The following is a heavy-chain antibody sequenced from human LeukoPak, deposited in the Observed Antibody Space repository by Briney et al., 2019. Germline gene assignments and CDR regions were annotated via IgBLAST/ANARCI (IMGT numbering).Heavy chain of an antibody. CDR1: GFTFSSYE. CDR2: ISSSSSYT. V-gene: IGHV3-21*01. D-gene: IGHD3-10*01. J-gene: IGHJ4*02. Sequence: GGSLRLSCAASGFTFSSYEMNWVRQAPGKGLEWVSSISSSSSYTYYADSVKGRFTISRDNAKNSLYLQMNSLRAEDTAVYYCARDYYGSGSFDYWGQGTLVTVSS. CDR3: ARDYYGSGSFDY.